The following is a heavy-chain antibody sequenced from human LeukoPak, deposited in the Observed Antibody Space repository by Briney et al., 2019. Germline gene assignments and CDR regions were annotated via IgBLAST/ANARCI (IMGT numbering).Heavy chain of an antibody. CDR2: INSDGSST. J-gene: IGHJ4*02. Sequence: PGGSLRLSCAASGFTFSSYWMHWVRQAPGKGLLWVSRINSDGSSTSYADSVKGRFTISRDNAKNTLYLQMNSLRAEDTAVYYCARGPSRLSYFDYWGQGTLVTVSS. CDR3: ARGPSRLSYFDY. V-gene: IGHV3-74*01. CDR1: GFTFSSYW.